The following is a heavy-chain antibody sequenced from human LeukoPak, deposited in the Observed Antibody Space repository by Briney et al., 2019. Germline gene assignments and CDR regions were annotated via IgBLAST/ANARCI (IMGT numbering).Heavy chain of an antibody. Sequence: PGGSLRLSCAASGFTFSSYEMNWVRQAPGQGLEWVSYISSSGSTIYYADSVKGRFTISRDNAKNSLYLQMNSLRAEDTAVYYCAREMSKIDYWGQGTLVTVSS. J-gene: IGHJ4*02. CDR3: AREMSKIDY. CDR1: GFTFSSYE. V-gene: IGHV3-48*03. CDR2: ISSSGSTI.